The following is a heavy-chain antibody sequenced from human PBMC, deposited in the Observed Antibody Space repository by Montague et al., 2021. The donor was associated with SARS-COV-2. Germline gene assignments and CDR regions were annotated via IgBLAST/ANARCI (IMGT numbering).Heavy chain of an antibody. D-gene: IGHD3-3*01. Sequence: SETLSLTCTVSGYSISSGYYWGWIRQPPGKGLEWIGSIYHSGSTXXNPSLKSRVTISVDTSKNQFSLKLSSVTAADTAVYYCASDVRYYDFWSGRAQTSPDYWGQGTLVTVSS. CDR2: IYHSGST. CDR1: GYSISSGYY. V-gene: IGHV4-38-2*02. J-gene: IGHJ4*02. CDR3: ASDVRYYDFWSGRAQTSPDY.